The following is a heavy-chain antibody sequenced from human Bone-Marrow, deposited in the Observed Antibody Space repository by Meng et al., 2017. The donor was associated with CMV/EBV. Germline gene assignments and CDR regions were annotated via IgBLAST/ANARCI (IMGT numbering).Heavy chain of an antibody. J-gene: IGHJ6*02. CDR2: IYYSGST. V-gene: IGHV4-39*07. CDR3: ARVAGDRGYYYGMDV. D-gene: IGHD7-27*01. CDR1: GGSISSSSYY. Sequence: SETLSPTCTVSGGSISSSSYYWGWIRQAPGKGLEWIGSIYYSGSTYYNPSLKSRVTISVDTSRHQFSLKLSSVTAADTAVYYCARVAGDRGYYYGMDVWGRGTTVTVSS.